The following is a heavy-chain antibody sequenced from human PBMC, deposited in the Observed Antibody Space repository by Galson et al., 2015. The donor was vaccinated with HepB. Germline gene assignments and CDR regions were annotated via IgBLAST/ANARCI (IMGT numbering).Heavy chain of an antibody. CDR3: ARSPRWLQADY. CDR1: GSTFTSYD. D-gene: IGHD5-24*01. CDR2: MNPNSGNA. Sequence: SVTVSCKASGSTFTSYDINWVRQATGQGLEWMGWMNPNSGNAGYAQKFQGRVTMTRNTSISTAYMELSSLRSEDTAVYYCARSPRWLQADYWGQGTLVTVSS. J-gene: IGHJ4*02. V-gene: IGHV1-8*01.